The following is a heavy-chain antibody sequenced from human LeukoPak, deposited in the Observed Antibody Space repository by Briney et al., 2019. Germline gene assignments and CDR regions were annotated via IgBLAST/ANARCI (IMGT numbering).Heavy chain of an antibody. V-gene: IGHV4-59*01. D-gene: IGHD3-10*01. CDR1: SGSISSYY. CDR2: IYYSGST. Sequence: SETLSLTCVVASGSISSYYWSWVRQPPGKGLEWIGYIYYSGSTNYNPSLKSRVTISVDASKNQFSLKLSSVTAADTAVYYCARSKVGFLFDYWGQGTLVTVSS. CDR3: ARSKVGFLFDY. J-gene: IGHJ4*02.